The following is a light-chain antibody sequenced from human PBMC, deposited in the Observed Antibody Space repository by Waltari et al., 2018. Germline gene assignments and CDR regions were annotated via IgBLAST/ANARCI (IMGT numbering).Light chain of an antibody. CDR2: KVS. V-gene: IGKV2-30*01. J-gene: IGKJ1*01. CDR1: HSLVYSDENTY. CDR3: MQGTHWPPT. Sequence: DVVMTQSPLSLPVTLGQPDSISCRSSHSLVYSDENTYLNWFHQRPGQSPRRLIYKVSTRDSGVPDRFSGSGSGTDFTLKISRVEAEDVGVYYCMQGTHWPPTFGQGTKVEIQ.